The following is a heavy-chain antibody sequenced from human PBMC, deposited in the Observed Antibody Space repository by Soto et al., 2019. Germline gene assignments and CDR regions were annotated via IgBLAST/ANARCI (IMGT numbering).Heavy chain of an antibody. Sequence: GGSLRLCCSASGVTFSSYGMHWVRQAPGKGLEWVAVIWYDGSNKYYADSVKGRFTISRDNSKNTLYLQMNSLRAEDTAVYYCARDTAGAIERGFDYWGQGTLVTVSS. CDR3: ARDTAGAIERGFDY. V-gene: IGHV3-33*01. CDR2: IWYDGSNK. D-gene: IGHD3-16*02. J-gene: IGHJ4*02. CDR1: GVTFSSYG.